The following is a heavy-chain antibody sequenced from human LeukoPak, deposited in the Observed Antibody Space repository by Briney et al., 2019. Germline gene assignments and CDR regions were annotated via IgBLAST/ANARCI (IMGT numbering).Heavy chain of an antibody. J-gene: IGHJ6*02. D-gene: IGHD5/OR15-5a*01. V-gene: IGHV3-21*01. CDR1: GFTFSDYS. CDR3: ARSRSVSNYKGMDV. Sequence: PGGSLRLSCRASGFTFSDYSMSWVRQAPGKGLEWVSSISSSSDYIYYADSVKGRFTISRDNARNSLYLQMNSLRAEDTAVYYCARSRSVSNYKGMDVWGQGTTVTVSS. CDR2: ISSSSDYI.